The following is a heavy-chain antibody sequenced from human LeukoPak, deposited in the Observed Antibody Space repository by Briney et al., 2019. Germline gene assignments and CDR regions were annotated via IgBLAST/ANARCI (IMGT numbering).Heavy chain of an antibody. CDR2: INAESGET. D-gene: IGHD1-7*01. CDR1: GYTFSGHY. CDR3: AREGRNYPAGN. Sequence: ASVKVSCKASGYTFSGHYMHWIRQAPGQGLEWMGWINAESGETKYAQKFQGRVTMTRDTSISTAYMELSRLRSDDTAVYYCAREGRNYPAGNWGQGTLVTVSS. J-gene: IGHJ4*02. V-gene: IGHV1-2*02.